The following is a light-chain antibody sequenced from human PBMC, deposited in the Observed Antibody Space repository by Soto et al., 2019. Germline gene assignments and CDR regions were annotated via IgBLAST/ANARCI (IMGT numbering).Light chain of an antibody. CDR3: QQSYSTPPYA. Sequence: DIQMTQSPSSLSASVGDRVTITCRASQSISSYLHWYQQKPGKAPKLLIYAASSLQSGVPSRFSGSGSGTDFTLTISSLQPEEFAAYYCQQSYSTPPYAFGQGTK. V-gene: IGKV1-39*01. CDR2: AAS. J-gene: IGKJ2*01. CDR1: QSISSY.